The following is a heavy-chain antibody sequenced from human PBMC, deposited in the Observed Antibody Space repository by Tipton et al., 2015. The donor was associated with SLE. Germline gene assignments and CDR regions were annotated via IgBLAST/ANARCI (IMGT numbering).Heavy chain of an antibody. CDR1: GFTFSSYW. D-gene: IGHD6-19*01. CDR3: AKEAGYSGGWADF. Sequence: GSLRLSCAASGFTFSSYWMHWVRQAPGKGLVWVSRLNSEGGATSYADSVKGRFTISRDNAKNTLYLQMNSLRAEDTAIYYCAKEAGYSGGWADFWGQGTLVTVSS. CDR2: LNSEGGAT. V-gene: IGHV3-74*01. J-gene: IGHJ4*02.